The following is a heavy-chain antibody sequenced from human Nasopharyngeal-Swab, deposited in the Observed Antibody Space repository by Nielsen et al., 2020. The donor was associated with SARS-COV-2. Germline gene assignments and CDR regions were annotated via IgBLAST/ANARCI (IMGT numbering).Heavy chain of an antibody. V-gene: IGHV1-3*01. J-gene: IGHJ5*01. CDR2: INAGNGNT. CDR3: ARDAGDCSGGSCYPGRFDP. Sequence: WVGQAPGQRREWMGRINAGNGNTKYSQKFQGGVTITRDTSASTAYMELSSLRSEDTAVDYCARDAGDCSGGSCYPGRFDPWGQGTLVTVSS. D-gene: IGHD2-15*01.